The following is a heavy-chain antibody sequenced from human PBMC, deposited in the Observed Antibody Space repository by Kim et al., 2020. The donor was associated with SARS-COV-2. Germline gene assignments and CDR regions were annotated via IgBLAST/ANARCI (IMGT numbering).Heavy chain of an antibody. CDR2: INAGNGDT. J-gene: IGHJ5*02. D-gene: IGHD2-2*01. CDR1: GYTFTDYV. CDR3: AREGNIVVPSVRKFDL. V-gene: IGHV1-3*01. Sequence: ASVKVSCKASGYTFTDYVINWVRQAPGQRLESMGWINAGNGDTKYSQQLQGRVTITRDTSASIAYMELSSLRSEDTAVYFCAREGNIVVPSVRKFDLWGQ.